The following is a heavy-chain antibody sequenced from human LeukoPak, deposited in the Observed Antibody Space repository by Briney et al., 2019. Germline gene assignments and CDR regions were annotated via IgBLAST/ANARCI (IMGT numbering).Heavy chain of an antibody. CDR2: IWYDGSNK. CDR1: GFTFSSYA. CDR3: ARADSTAWFDY. Sequence: GGSLRLSCAASGFTFSSYAMHWVRQAPGKGLEWVAVIWYDGSNKYYADSVKGRFTISRDNAKNSLYLQMNSLRAEDTAVYYCARADSTAWFDYWGQGIQVTVSS. V-gene: IGHV3-33*01. D-gene: IGHD2-2*01. J-gene: IGHJ4*02.